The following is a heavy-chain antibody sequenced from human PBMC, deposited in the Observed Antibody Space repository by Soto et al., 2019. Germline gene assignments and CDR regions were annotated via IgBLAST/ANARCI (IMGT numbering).Heavy chain of an antibody. Sequence: GQSLKISCKASGYDFARTWIGWVRQLPGKGLDWLGIIYPGDSETRYSPSFRGQVTFSVDMSISTAYLQWSSLKTSDIAIYYCARLVGAYDSYFDHWGQGTRVTVCS. CDR1: GYDFARTW. D-gene: IGHD5-12*01. J-gene: IGHJ4*02. V-gene: IGHV5-51*01. CDR2: IYPGDSET. CDR3: ARLVGAYDSYFDH.